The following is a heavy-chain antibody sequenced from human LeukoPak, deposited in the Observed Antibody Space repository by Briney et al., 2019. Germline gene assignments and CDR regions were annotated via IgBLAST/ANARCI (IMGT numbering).Heavy chain of an antibody. V-gene: IGHV1-69*04. D-gene: IGHD3-22*01. CDR2: IIPILGIA. Sequence: SVKVSCKASGGTFSSYAISWVRQAPGQGLEWMGRIIPILGIANYAQKFQGRVTITAAKSTSTAYMELSSLRSEDTAVYYCARKGYYYDSSGFDYWGQGTLVTVSS. CDR3: ARKGYYYDSSGFDY. J-gene: IGHJ4*02. CDR1: GGTFSSYA.